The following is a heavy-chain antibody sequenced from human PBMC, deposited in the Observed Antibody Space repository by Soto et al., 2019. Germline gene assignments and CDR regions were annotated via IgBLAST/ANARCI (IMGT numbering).Heavy chain of an antibody. CDR2: IRSKAYGGTT. V-gene: IGHV3-49*04. CDR1: GFTFGDYA. J-gene: IGHJ6*02. D-gene: IGHD3-22*01. CDR3: TRTAGYYDSSGYYSGYYYYGMDV. Sequence: GGSLRLSCTASGFTFGDYAMSWVRQAPGKGLEWVGFIRSKAYGGTTEYAASVKGRFTISRDDSKSIAYLQMNSLKTEDTAVFYCTRTAGYYDSSGYYSGYYYYGMDVWGRGTTVTVSS.